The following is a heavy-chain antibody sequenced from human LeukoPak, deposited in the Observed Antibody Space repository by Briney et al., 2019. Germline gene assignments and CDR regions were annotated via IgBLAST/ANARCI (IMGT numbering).Heavy chain of an antibody. J-gene: IGHJ4*02. CDR1: EFAFSNYA. Sequence: GGSLRLSCAASEFAFSNYAMSWVRQAQGKGLEWVLSVSDSGGRTYYADSVKGRFTISRDNSKNTVYLQMNSLRAEDTAIYYCAKTNYYDSSGSYYFVYWGQGTLVTVSS. CDR2: VSDSGGRT. V-gene: IGHV3-23*01. D-gene: IGHD3-22*01. CDR3: AKTNYYDSSGSYYFVY.